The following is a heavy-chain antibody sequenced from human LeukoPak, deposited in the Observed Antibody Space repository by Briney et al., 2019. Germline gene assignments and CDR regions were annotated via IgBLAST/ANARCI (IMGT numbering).Heavy chain of an antibody. Sequence: AGTLRLSCAASGFTFSGYGMHWVRHAPATGLEWVTVRSYDGSNKYYQDSVKRRLTISRDNSKSTLYLQMNSLRTEDTAVYYCAKDASSGGAHYYFDYWGKGTLVTVSS. CDR2: RSYDGSNK. J-gene: IGHJ4*02. CDR3: AKDASSGGAHYYFDY. D-gene: IGHD3-16*01. V-gene: IGHV3-30*18. CDR1: GFTFSGYG.